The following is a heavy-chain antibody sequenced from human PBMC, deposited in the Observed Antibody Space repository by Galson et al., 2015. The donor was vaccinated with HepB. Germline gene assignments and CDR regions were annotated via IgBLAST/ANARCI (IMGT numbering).Heavy chain of an antibody. J-gene: IGHJ3*02. CDR2: IIPIFGTA. CDR3: ARERAYYYDSSGSPDAFDI. Sequence: SVKVSCKASGGTFSSYAISWVRQAPGQGLEWMGGIIPIFGTANYAQKFQGRVTITADKSTSTAYMELSSLRSEDTAVYYCARERAYYYDSSGSPDAFDIWGQGTMVTVSS. D-gene: IGHD3-22*01. CDR1: GGTFSSYA. V-gene: IGHV1-69*06.